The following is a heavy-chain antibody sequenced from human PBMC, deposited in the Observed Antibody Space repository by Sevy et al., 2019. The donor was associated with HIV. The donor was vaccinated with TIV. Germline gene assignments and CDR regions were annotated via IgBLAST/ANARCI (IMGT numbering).Heavy chain of an antibody. CDR1: GFTFISYA. D-gene: IGHD2-15*01. CDR3: AKEADMGYV. CDR2: ISPSGGST. Sequence: GGSLRLSCAASGFTFISYAMSWVRQAPGKGLEWVSSISPSGGSTYYADSVKGRFSISRDNSKNTVDLQMNSLRAEDTDVYYCAKEADMGYVWGQGTTVTVSS. V-gene: IGHV3-23*01. J-gene: IGHJ6*02.